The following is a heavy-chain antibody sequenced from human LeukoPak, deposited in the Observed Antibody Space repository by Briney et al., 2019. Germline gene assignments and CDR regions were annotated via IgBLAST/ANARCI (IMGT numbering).Heavy chain of an antibody. CDR1: GYTFTSYG. Sequence: GASVKVSCKASGYTFTSYGISWVRQAPGQGLEWMGWISAYNGNTNYAQKLQGRVTMTTDTSTSTAYMELRSLRSDDTAVYYCARTGDSARLRAVAGKSGYYYYYMDVWGKGTTVTISS. J-gene: IGHJ6*03. CDR3: ARTGDSARLRAVAGKSGYYYYYMDV. D-gene: IGHD6-19*01. V-gene: IGHV1-18*01. CDR2: ISAYNGNT.